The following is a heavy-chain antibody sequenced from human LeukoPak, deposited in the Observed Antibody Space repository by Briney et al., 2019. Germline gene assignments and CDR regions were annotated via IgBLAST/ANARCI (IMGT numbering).Heavy chain of an antibody. CDR3: ARHDHIAAAGDY. CDR1: GFTFSSYE. V-gene: IGHV3-48*03. D-gene: IGHD6-13*01. CDR2: ISSSGSTI. Sequence: GGSLRLSCAASGFTFSSYEMNWVRQAPGKGLEWVSYISSSGSTIYYADSVKGRFTISRDNAKNSLYLQMNSLRAEDTAVYYCARHDHIAAAGDYWGQGTLVTVSS. J-gene: IGHJ4*02.